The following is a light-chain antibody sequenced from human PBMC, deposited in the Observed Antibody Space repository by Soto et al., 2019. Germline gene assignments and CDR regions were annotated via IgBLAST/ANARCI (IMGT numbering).Light chain of an antibody. J-gene: IGKJ4*01. CDR2: RAS. CDR1: QTISTW. V-gene: IGKV1-5*03. Sequence: DIKMTQSPSTLSASVGDRVTITCRASQTISTWLAWYQQKPGKAPKLLSYRASSLESGVPSRFSGSGFGTEFTLTISSLQPDDFATYHCQQYNSWSGVTFGGGTNVDI. CDR3: QQYNSWSGVT.